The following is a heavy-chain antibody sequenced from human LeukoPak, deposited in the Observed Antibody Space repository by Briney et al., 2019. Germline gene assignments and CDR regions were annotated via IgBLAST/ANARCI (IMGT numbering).Heavy chain of an antibody. CDR1: GFTLSNYA. CDR3: AKVIREVDMSHDY. CDR2: IHYNGGNK. J-gene: IGHJ4*02. Sequence: PGGSLRLSCAASGFTLSNYAMSWVRQAPGKGLEWVSSIHYNGGNKYYADSVKGRVTISRDNSKNTLYLQMNTLRVEDTAVYYCAKVIREVDMSHDYWGQGALVTVSS. V-gene: IGHV3-23*01. D-gene: IGHD5-12*01.